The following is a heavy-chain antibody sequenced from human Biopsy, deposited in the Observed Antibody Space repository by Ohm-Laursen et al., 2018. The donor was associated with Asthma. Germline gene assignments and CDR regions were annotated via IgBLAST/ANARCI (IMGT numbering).Heavy chain of an antibody. J-gene: IGHJ5*02. D-gene: IGHD6-6*01. Sequence: TLSLTCTVSGGSISSGAYCWSWIRQPPGKGLEWIGYIYYSGSTSHNPSLTSRLTISVDTSKNQFSLKLTSVTAADTAVYYCARASLAARANWFDPWGQGTLVSVSS. CDR1: GGSISSGAYC. CDR3: ARASLAARANWFDP. V-gene: IGHV4-30-4*01. CDR2: IYYSGST.